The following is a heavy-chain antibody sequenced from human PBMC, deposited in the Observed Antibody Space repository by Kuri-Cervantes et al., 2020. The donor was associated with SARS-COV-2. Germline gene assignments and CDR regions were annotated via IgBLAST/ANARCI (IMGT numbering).Heavy chain of an antibody. V-gene: IGHV3-23*01. J-gene: IGHJ6*02. D-gene: IGHD3-16*01. Sequence: GGSLRLSCAASGFTFSDYYMSWIRQAPGKGLEWVSGISGSGGSTHYADSVKGRFTISRDNSKNTLYLQMNSLRAEDTAVYYCARGGPSYYCYAMDVWGRGTTVTVSS. CDR3: ARGGPSYYCYAMDV. CDR2: ISGSGGST. CDR1: GFTFSDYY.